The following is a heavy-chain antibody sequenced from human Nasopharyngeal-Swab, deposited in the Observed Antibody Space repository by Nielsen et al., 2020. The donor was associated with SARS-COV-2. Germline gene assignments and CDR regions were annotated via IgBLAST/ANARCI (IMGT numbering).Heavy chain of an antibody. CDR3: ARSVGSFYGQGAFDI. V-gene: IGHV3-49*01. Sequence: GGSLRLSCTTSRFTFGAYAMSWFRQAPGKGLEWVGFIRSKTYGGAPEYAASVKGRFTISRDGAESIAYLQMNSLETEDTGVYYCARSVGSFYGQGAFDIWGQGTMVTVSS. D-gene: IGHD1-26*01. J-gene: IGHJ3*02. CDR1: RFTFGAYA. CDR2: IRSKTYGGAP.